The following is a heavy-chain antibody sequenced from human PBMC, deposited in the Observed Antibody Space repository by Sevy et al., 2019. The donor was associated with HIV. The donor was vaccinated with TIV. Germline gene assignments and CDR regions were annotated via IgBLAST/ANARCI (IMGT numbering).Heavy chain of an antibody. J-gene: IGHJ6*02. CDR2: IYSGRST. V-gene: IGHV3-66*01. CDR1: EFSVTDNY. Sequence: GGSLRLSCAASEFSVTDNYMCWVRQAPGKGLEWVSTIYSGRSTFYADSVKGRFTISRDNSKNTLYLHINGLRAEDTAVYYCARDRYYDASGYYYYYYGLDVWGQWTTVTVSS. CDR3: ARDRYYDASGYYYYYYGLDV. D-gene: IGHD3-22*01.